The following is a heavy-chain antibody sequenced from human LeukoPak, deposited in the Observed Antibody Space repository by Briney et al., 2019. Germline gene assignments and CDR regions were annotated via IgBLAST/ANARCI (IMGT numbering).Heavy chain of an antibody. D-gene: IGHD3-10*01. CDR2: ISGNGGST. CDR1: EFNFNSYG. V-gene: IGHV3-23*01. CDR3: ARDRGQVGSPNVSPNTGAFDI. J-gene: IGHJ3*02. Sequence: GGSLRLSCATSEFNFNSYGMTWVRQAPGKGLEWGSSISGNGGSTQHADSVQGRFTISRDNSKNTLYLKMNSLRAEDTAVYSCARDRGQVGSPNVSPNTGAFDIWGQGTKVTVSS.